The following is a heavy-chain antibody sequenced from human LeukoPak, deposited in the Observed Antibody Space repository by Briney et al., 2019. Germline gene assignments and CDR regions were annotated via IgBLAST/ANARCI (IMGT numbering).Heavy chain of an antibody. CDR1: GYTFTGYY. Sequence: ASVKVSCKASGYTFTGYYMHWVRQAPGQGLEWMGWINPNSGGTNYAQKFQGRVTMTRDTSISTAYMELKSLRSDDMAVYYCARTPYHDSSGFDHFNYWGQGTLVTVSS. D-gene: IGHD3-22*01. CDR3: ARTPYHDSSGFDHFNY. J-gene: IGHJ4*02. V-gene: IGHV1-2*02. CDR2: INPNSGGT.